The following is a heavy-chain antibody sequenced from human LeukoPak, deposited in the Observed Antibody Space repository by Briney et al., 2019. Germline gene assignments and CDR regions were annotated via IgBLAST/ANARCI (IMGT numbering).Heavy chain of an antibody. Sequence: PSETLSLTCTVSGGSISSYYWSWIRQPPGKGLEWIGYIYCSGSTNYNPSLKSRVTISVDTSKNQFSLKLSSVTAADTAVYYCARVKNYYDSSGYPYYFDYWGQGTLATVSS. CDR3: ARVKNYYDSSGYPYYFDY. CDR2: IYCSGST. J-gene: IGHJ4*02. V-gene: IGHV4-59*01. CDR1: GGSISSYY. D-gene: IGHD3-22*01.